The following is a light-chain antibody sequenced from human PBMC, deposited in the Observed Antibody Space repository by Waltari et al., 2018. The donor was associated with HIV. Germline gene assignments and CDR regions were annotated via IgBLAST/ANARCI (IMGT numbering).Light chain of an antibody. Sequence: DPVSVTCRASQSISNYLNWYQQKPGKAPKVLIYGASTLQSGVPSRFSGSGSGSDFTLTISSLQPEDFATYYCQQTYSTPVTFGRGTKVEIK. CDR1: QSISNY. J-gene: IGKJ4*02. V-gene: IGKV1-39*01. CDR2: GAS. CDR3: QQTYSTPVT.